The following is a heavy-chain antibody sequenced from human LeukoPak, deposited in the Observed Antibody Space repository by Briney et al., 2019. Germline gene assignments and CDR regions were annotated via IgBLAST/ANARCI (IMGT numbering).Heavy chain of an antibody. CDR1: GFTFSSYW. J-gene: IGHJ5*02. Sequence: GGSLRLSCAVSGFTFSSYWMSWVRQAPGKGLEWVANIKPDGSETNYVDSVKGRVTLSRDNAKNSLFMQMNSLRVEDTAVYYCARDWSDTSSRRGIDHWGQGTLVTVSS. D-gene: IGHD3-3*01. V-gene: IGHV3-7*01. CDR2: IKPDGSET. CDR3: ARDWSDTSSRRGIDH.